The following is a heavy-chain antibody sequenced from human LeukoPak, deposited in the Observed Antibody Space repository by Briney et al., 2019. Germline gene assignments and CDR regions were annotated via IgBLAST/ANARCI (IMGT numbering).Heavy chain of an antibody. J-gene: IGHJ4*02. CDR3: ARALREYGGATIKYYFDY. V-gene: IGHV1-8*03. CDR2: MNPNSGNT. CDR1: GYTFTSYD. Sequence: ASVKVSCKASGYTFTSYDINWLRQATAQGLEWMGWMNPNSGNTGYAQKFQGRVTITRNTSISTAYMELSSLRSEDTAVYYCARALREYGGATIKYYFDYWGQGTLVTVSS. D-gene: IGHD1-26*01.